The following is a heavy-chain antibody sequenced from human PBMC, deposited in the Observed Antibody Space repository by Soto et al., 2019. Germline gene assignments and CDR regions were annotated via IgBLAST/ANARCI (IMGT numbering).Heavy chain of an antibody. J-gene: IGHJ4*02. D-gene: IGHD1-20*01. CDR2: IYYSGST. CDR3: ARLGRFSPKRTSITYYFDY. Sequence: TSETLSLTCTVSGGSISSYYWSWIRQPPGKGLEWIGYIYYSGSTNYNPSLKSRVTISVDTSKNQFSLKLSSVTAADTAVYYCARLGRFSPKRTSITYYFDYWGQGTLVTVSS. CDR1: GGSISSYY. V-gene: IGHV4-59*08.